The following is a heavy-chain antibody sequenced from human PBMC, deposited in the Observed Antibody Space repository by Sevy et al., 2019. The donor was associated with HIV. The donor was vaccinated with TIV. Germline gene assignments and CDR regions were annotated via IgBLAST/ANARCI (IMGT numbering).Heavy chain of an antibody. J-gene: IGHJ6*02. Sequence: ASLKVSCKASGYTFTGYYMHWVRQAPGQGLEWMGWINPNSGGTNYAQKFQGRVTMTRDTSISTAYMELSRLRSDDTAVYYCARDGDYCSGGSFLWCGMDVWGQGTTVTVSS. D-gene: IGHD2-15*01. V-gene: IGHV1-2*02. CDR2: INPNSGGT. CDR3: ARDGDYCSGGSFLWCGMDV. CDR1: GYTFTGYY.